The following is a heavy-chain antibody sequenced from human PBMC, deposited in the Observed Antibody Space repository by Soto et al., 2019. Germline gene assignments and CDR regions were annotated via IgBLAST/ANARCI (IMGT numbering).Heavy chain of an antibody. CDR2: IYYSGST. D-gene: IGHD5-12*01. V-gene: IGHV4-31*03. J-gene: IGHJ4*02. CDR1: GGSISSGGYY. CDR3: ARDSVIGYSGYAFDY. Sequence: QVQLQESGPGLVKPSQTLSLTCTVSGGSISSGGYYWSWIRQHPGKGLEWIGYIYYSGSTYYNPSLKSRVTISVDTSKNQFSLKLSSVTAADTSVYYCARDSVIGYSGYAFDYWGQGTLVTVSS.